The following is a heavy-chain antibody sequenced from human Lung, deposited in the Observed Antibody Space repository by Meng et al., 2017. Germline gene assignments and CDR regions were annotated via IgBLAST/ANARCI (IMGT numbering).Heavy chain of an antibody. CDR2: ISSTGDST. Sequence: GGGLVQPGGSLSLSCAAFGFTFTAFSMTWVRQAPGKGLEWVSTISSTGDSTFYPDSVKGRFIVSRDNSKNTLYLQMNSLRAEDTAIYYCAKEAAMASWGQGTLVTVSS. CDR3: AKEAAMAS. CDR1: GFTFTAFS. D-gene: IGHD5-24*01. V-gene: IGHV3-23*01. J-gene: IGHJ5*02.